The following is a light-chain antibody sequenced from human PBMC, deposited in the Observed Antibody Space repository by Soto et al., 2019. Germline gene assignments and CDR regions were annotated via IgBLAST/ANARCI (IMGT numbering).Light chain of an antibody. J-gene: IGLJ1*01. V-gene: IGLV2-11*01. Sequence: QSVLTQPRSVSGSPGQSVTISCTGTSSDVGGYKYVSWYQQYPGKAPKLVIYHVSKRPSGVPDRFSGSKSGNTASLTISGLQGEDEADYYCCSYTGSDTYVFGTGTKVTVL. CDR2: HVS. CDR1: SSDVGGYKY. CDR3: CSYTGSDTYV.